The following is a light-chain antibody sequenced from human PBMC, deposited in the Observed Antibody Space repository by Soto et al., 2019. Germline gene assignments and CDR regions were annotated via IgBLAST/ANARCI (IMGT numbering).Light chain of an antibody. CDR1: QSVSNN. V-gene: IGKV3-15*01. CDR3: QQYNKWPLT. CDR2: FAS. Sequence: EIVMTQSPATLSVSPGEKATLSCRASQSVSNNLAWYQQKPGQAPRLLIYFASTRATGIPARFSGSASETEFTLTISSLQSEDFEFYYCQQYNKWPLTFGGGIKVE. J-gene: IGKJ4*01.